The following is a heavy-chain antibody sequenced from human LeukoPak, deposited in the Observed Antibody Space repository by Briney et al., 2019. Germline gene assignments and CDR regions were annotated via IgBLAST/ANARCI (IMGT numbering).Heavy chain of an antibody. V-gene: IGHV3-30*02. D-gene: IGHD2-15*01. CDR1: GFRFRNYG. J-gene: IGHJ6*03. Sequence: GGSLGLSCAASGFRFRNYGMHWVRQAPGKGLEWVAFIRYDGSNKYYADSVKGRFTISRDNAKNSLFLQMNSLRAEDTAVYYCARVLRYCSGGNCYSGGLGYMDVWGKGTTVTISS. CDR2: IRYDGSNK. CDR3: ARVLRYCSGGNCYSGGLGYMDV.